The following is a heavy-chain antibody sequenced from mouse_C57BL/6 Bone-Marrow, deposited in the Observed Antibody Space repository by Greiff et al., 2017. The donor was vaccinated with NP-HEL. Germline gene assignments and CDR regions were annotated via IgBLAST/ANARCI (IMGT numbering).Heavy chain of an antibody. CDR1: GFTFSSYA. CDR3: ARGKGGFSTTVWGDY. CDR2: ISDGGGYT. J-gene: IGHJ2*01. Sequence: EVQLVESGGGLVKPGGSLKLSCAASGFTFSSYAMSWVRQTPEKGLEWVGTISDGGGYTDYQDNLKGRFTISRDNAKNNLYLEMSHLKSEDTAMYYCARGKGGFSTTVWGDYWGQGTTLTVSS. V-gene: IGHV5-4*01. D-gene: IGHD1-1*01.